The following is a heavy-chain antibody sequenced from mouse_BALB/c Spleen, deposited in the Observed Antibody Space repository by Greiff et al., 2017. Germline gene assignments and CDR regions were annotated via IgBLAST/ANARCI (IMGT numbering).Heavy chain of an antibody. CDR2: INSGGST. V-gene: IGHV5-6-5*01. CDR3: ARVSFSTLVATGSYYAMDY. J-gene: IGHJ4*01. Sequence: EVQVVESGGGLVKPGGSLKLSCAASGFTFSSYSMPWVRQTPEKRLEWVASINSGGSTYYPDSVKGRFTISRDNARNILYLQMSSLRSEDTAMYYCARVSFSTLVATGSYYAMDYWGQGTSVTVSS. D-gene: IGHD1-1*01. CDR1: GFTFSSYS.